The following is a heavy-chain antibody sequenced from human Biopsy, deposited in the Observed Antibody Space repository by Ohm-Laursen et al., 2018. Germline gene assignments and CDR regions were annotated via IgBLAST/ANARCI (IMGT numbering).Heavy chain of an antibody. J-gene: IGHJ4*02. V-gene: IGHV4-59*12. D-gene: IGHD5-18*01. CDR1: GDSISRYY. CDR3: ARGSRYGYDFDY. CDR2: VYYTGST. Sequence: GTLSLTCTVSGDSISRYYWSWIRQPPGKGLQWIGYVYYTGSTNFNPSLKSRVTISVDTSKNQFSLKLSSVTAADTAVYFCARGSRYGYDFDYWGQGTLVAVSS.